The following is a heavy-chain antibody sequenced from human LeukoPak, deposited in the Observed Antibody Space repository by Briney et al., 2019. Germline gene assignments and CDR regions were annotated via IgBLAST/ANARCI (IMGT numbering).Heavy chain of an antibody. V-gene: IGHV4-4*07. D-gene: IGHD3-3*02. Sequence: LETLSLTCTVSGDSISDDYYTWMRQPAGKGLEWIGRIHSGGTTNYNPSLMSRVTLSIDKSKKHISLRLTSVIAADTALYYCARDNGSGYTKGYEHYYYYLDVWGKGTTVTVSS. J-gene: IGHJ6*03. CDR3: ARDNGSGYTKGYEHYYYYLDV. CDR1: GDSISDDY. CDR2: IHSGGTT.